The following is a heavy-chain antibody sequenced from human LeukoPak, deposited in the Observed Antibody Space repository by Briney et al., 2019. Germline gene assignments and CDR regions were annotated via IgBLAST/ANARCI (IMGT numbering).Heavy chain of an antibody. CDR1: GFTFSTYW. D-gene: IGHD6-13*01. CDR2: IKQDGSEK. V-gene: IGHV3-7*01. Sequence: GGSLRLSCEASGFTFSTYWMSWVRQAPGKGLEWVANIKQDGSEKYYVDSVKGRFTISRDNAKNSLYLQMNSLRAEDTAMYYCARDSAGNDYWGQGTLVTASS. CDR3: ARDSAGNDY. J-gene: IGHJ4*02.